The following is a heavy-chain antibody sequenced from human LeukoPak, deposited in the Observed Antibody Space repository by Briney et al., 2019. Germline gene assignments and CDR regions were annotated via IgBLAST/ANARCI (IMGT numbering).Heavy chain of an antibody. CDR1: GFTFRSYS. D-gene: IGHD3-3*01. CDR3: ARVFDFWSGYHDY. V-gene: IGHV3-21*01. Sequence: GGSLRLSCAASGFTFRSYSMNWVRQAPGKGLEWVSSISSSSSYIYYADSVKGRFTISRDNAKNSLYLQMNSLRAEDTAVYYCARVFDFWSGYHDYWGQGTLVTVSS. J-gene: IGHJ4*02. CDR2: ISSSSSYI.